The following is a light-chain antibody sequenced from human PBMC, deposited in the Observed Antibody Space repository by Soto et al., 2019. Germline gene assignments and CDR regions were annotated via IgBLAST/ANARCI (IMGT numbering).Light chain of an antibody. CDR1: SSDVGAYNY. Sequence: QSALTQPASVSGSPGQSITISCTGTSSDVGAYNYVSWFQQHPGKAPTLIISEVSNRPSGVSNRFSGSKSGNAASLTFSGLQAEDEADYFCFSFTTDWTHVFGTGTKGTVL. CDR2: EVS. J-gene: IGLJ1*01. CDR3: FSFTTDWTHV. V-gene: IGLV2-14*01.